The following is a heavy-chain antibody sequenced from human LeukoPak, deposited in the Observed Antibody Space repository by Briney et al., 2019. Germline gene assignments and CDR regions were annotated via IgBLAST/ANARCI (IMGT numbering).Heavy chain of an antibody. J-gene: IGHJ5*02. D-gene: IGHD1-26*01. CDR1: GFTFSSYA. CDR3: AKVRGSARASNWFDP. V-gene: IGHV3-23*01. CDR2: ISGSGGST. Sequence: GGSLRLSCAASGFTFSSYAMSWVRQAPGKGLEWVSAISGSGGSTYYADSVKGRFTISRDNSKNTLYLQMNSLRAEDTAVYYCAKVRGSARASNWFDPWGQGTLVTVSS.